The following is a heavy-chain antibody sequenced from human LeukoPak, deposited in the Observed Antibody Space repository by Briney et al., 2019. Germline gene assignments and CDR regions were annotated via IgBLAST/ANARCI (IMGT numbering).Heavy chain of an antibody. CDR1: GCTFSSDA. D-gene: IGHD1-1*01. CDR2: ISNNADRT. J-gene: IGHJ4*02. CDR3: AKEGTGIQFDY. Sequence: GPLRLSGSSSGCTFSSDAMQWFRQAPGKGLEYVSGISNNADRTYYADSVKGRFTISRDNSKNTLYLQMNSLRAEDTAVYYCAKEGTGIQFDYWGQGTLVTVSS. V-gene: IGHV3-64*04.